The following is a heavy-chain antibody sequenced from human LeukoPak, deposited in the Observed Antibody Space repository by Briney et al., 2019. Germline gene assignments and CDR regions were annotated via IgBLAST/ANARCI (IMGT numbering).Heavy chain of an antibody. CDR1: GGSISSYY. CDR3: ARATTKEYYFDY. Sequence: SETLSLTCTVSGGSISSYYWSWTRQPPGKGLEWIGYIYYSGSTNHNPSLKSRVTISVDTSKNQFSLKLSSVTAADTAVYYCARATTKEYYFDYWGQGTLVTVSS. D-gene: IGHD4-11*01. J-gene: IGHJ4*02. CDR2: IYYSGST. V-gene: IGHV4-59*01.